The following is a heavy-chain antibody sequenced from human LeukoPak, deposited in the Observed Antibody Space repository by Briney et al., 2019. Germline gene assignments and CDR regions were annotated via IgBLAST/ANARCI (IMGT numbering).Heavy chain of an antibody. CDR3: ARSGTRASPFDP. Sequence: SETLSLTCTVSGGSISSYYWSWIRQPPGKGLEWIGYIYYSGSTNYNPPLKSRVTISVDTSKNQFSLKLSSVTAADTAVYYCARSGTRASPFDPWGQGTLVTVSS. CDR1: GGSISSYY. J-gene: IGHJ5*02. D-gene: IGHD2-2*01. V-gene: IGHV4-59*01. CDR2: IYYSGST.